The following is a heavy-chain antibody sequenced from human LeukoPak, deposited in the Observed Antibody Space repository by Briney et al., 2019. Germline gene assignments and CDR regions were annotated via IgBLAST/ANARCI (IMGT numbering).Heavy chain of an antibody. Sequence: SQTLSLTCAVYAGSFSGYYWSWIRQPPGKGLEWIGEINHSGRTNYNPSLKSRVTISVDPSTRQFSMKLSSVPAADTAVYYCARAVLWFGELLSGYYYMDVWGKGTTVTVSS. V-gene: IGHV4-34*01. CDR2: INHSGRT. J-gene: IGHJ6*03. CDR3: ARAVLWFGELLSGYYYMDV. D-gene: IGHD3-10*01. CDR1: AGSFSGYY.